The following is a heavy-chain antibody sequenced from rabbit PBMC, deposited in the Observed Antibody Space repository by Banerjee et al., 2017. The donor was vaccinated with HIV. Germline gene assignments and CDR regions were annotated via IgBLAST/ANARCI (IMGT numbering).Heavy chain of an antibody. D-gene: IGHD1-1*01. Sequence: QEQLVESGGGLVTLGGSLKLSCKASGIDFSTYGISWVRQAPGKGLEWIAYIYPDYGSTDYASWVNGRFTISLDNAQNTVVLQMTSLTAADAATYFCARRSSGTDYGGKIDPWGPGTLVTVS. V-gene: IGHV1S47*01. CDR1: GIDFSTYG. CDR2: IYPDYGST. CDR3: ARRSSGTDYGGKIDP. J-gene: IGHJ6*02.